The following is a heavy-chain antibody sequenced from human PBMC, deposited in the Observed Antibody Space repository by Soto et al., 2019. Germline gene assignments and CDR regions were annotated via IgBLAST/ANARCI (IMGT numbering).Heavy chain of an antibody. CDR1: GFTFSSYG. CDR2: IWYDGSNK. CDR3: AREKDPYYYYMDV. J-gene: IGHJ6*03. Sequence: GGSLRLSCAASGFTFSSYGMHWVRQAPGKGLEWVAVIWYDGSNKYYADSVKGRFTISRDNSKNTLYLQMNSLRAEDTAVYYCAREKDPYYYYMDVWGKGTTVTVSS. V-gene: IGHV3-33*01.